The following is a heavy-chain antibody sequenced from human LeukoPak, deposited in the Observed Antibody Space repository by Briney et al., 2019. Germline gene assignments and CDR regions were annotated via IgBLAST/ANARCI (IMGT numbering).Heavy chain of an antibody. CDR3: ARRVRSANWYFDL. V-gene: IGHV5-51*01. CDR1: GYSFSSYW. J-gene: IGHJ2*01. Sequence: GESLKISCKGSGYSFSSYWIGWVRQMPGKGLGWIGVIYPGDSDIRYSPSFHGQVTILADKSLSTAHLQWSSLKASDTAMYYCARRVRSANWYFDLWGRGTLVTVSS. CDR2: IYPGDSDI.